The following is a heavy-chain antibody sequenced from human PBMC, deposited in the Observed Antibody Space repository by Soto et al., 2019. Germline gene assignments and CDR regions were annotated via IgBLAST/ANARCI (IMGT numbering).Heavy chain of an antibody. CDR1: GYTFTGYY. Sequence: QVQRVQSGAEVKKPGASVKVSCKASGYTFTGYYMHWVRQAPGQGLEWMGWINPNSGGTNYAQKFQGWVTMTRDTSISTAYMELSRLRSDDTAVYYCARAQVQLERPDDAFDIWGQGTMVTVSS. D-gene: IGHD1-1*01. J-gene: IGHJ3*02. CDR2: INPNSGGT. V-gene: IGHV1-2*04. CDR3: ARAQVQLERPDDAFDI.